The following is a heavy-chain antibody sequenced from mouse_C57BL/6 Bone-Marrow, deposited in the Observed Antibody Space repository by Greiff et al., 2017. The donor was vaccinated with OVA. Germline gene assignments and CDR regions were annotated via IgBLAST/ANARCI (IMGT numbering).Heavy chain of an antibody. CDR1: GYTFTSYW. D-gene: IGHD2-2*01. Sequence: QVQLQQPGAELVKPGASVKMSCKASGYTFTSYWIPWVKQRPGQGLEWIGDIYPGSGSTNSNEKFKGKATLTVDTSSSTAYRQLSSLTSEDSAVYYCARGYEGFAYWGQGTLVTVSA. CDR2: IYPGSGST. J-gene: IGHJ3*01. V-gene: IGHV1-55*01. CDR3: ARGYEGFAY.